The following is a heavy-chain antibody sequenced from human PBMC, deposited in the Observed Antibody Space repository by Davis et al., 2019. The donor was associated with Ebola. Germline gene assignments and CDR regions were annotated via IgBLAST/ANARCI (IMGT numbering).Heavy chain of an antibody. V-gene: IGHV3-48*01. D-gene: IGHD5/OR15-5a*01. J-gene: IGHJ4*02. Sequence: GESLKISCAASGFTFSSYSMNWVRQAPGKGLEWVSYISSSSSTIYYADSVKGRFTISRDNAKNSLYLQMNSLRTEDTAVYYCVRDVSYWGQGTLVTVSS. CDR1: GFTFSSYS. CDR3: VRDVSY. CDR2: ISSSSSTI.